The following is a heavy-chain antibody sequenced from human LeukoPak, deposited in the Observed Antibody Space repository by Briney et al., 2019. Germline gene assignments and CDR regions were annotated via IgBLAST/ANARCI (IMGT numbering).Heavy chain of an antibody. CDR3: ARARGDYYDSSGYYSAFDY. CDR1: GGPFSGYY. J-gene: IGHJ4*02. CDR2: INHSGRA. Sequence: SETLSLTCAVYGGPFSGYYWSWIRQPPGKGLEWIGEINHSGRANYNPSLKSRVTISVDMSKNQFSLKLSSVTAADTAVYYCARARGDYYDSSGYYSAFDYWGQGTLVTVSS. D-gene: IGHD3-22*01. V-gene: IGHV4-34*01.